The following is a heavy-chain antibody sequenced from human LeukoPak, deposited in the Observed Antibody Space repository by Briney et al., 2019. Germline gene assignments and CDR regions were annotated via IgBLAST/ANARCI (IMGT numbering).Heavy chain of an antibody. CDR1: GGSISSSNW. D-gene: IGHD3-10*01. CDR2: IYHSGST. J-gene: IGHJ4*02. CDR3: ARESTMVRGVNDY. V-gene: IGHV4-4*02. Sequence: SETLSLTCAVSGGSISSSNWWSWVRQPPGKGLEWIGEIYHSGSTNYNPSLKSRVTISVDKSKNQFSLKLSSVTAADTAVYYCARESTMVRGVNDYWGQGTLVTVSS.